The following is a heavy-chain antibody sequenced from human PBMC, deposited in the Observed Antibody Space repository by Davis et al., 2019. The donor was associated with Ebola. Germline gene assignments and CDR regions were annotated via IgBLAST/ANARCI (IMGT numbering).Heavy chain of an antibody. Sequence: GESLKISCAASGFTFSRNGMHWVRQAPGKGLEWVAVVSYDGRHKYYADSVKGRFTISRDNSKNTLNLQMNSLRAEDTAVYYCARDIGYSDGWPDYYYYGMDVWGQGTTVTVSS. J-gene: IGHJ6*02. V-gene: IGHV3-30*03. D-gene: IGHD2-15*01. CDR2: VSYDGRHK. CDR1: GFTFSRNG. CDR3: ARDIGYSDGWPDYYYYGMDV.